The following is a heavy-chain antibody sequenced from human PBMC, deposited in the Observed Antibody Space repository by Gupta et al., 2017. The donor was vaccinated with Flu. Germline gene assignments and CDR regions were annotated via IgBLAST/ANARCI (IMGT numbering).Heavy chain of an antibody. CDR3: ARGPDDILTGYYPLDY. J-gene: IGHJ4*02. D-gene: IGHD3-9*01. CDR1: GGSFSGYY. V-gene: IGHV4-34*01. Sequence: QVQLQQWGAGPLKPSETLSLTCAVYGGSFSGYYWSWIRQPPGKGLEWIGEINHSGSTNYNPSLKSRVTISVDTSKNQFSLKLSSVTAADTAVYYCARGPDDILTGYYPLDYWGQGTLVTVSS. CDR2: INHSGST.